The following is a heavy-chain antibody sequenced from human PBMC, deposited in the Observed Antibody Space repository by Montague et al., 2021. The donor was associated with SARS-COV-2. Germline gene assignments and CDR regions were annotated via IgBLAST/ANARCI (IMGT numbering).Heavy chain of an antibody. CDR1: GFISSSYA. V-gene: IGHV3-30-3*01. CDR2: ISYDGSNK. J-gene: IGHJ4*02. CDR3: ARAGWRCSGGSCYSQGGFDY. Sequence: SLRLSCAASGFISSSYAMHWVCQAPGKGLEWVAVISYDGSNKFYADSVKGRFTISRDNSKNTLYLQMSSLRAEDTAVYYCARAGWRCSGGSCYSQGGFDYRGQGTLVTVSS. D-gene: IGHD2-15*01.